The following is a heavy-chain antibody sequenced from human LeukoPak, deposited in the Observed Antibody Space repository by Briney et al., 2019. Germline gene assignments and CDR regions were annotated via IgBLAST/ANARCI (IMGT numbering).Heavy chain of an antibody. CDR2: INHSGST. V-gene: IGHV4-34*01. CDR3: ARGRPLRGIVVVITTARFRLHAFDI. J-gene: IGHJ3*02. D-gene: IGHD3-22*01. Sequence: PSETLSLTCAVYGGSFGGYYWSWIRQPPGKGLEWIGEINHSGSTKYNPSLKSRVTISVSTSKNQSSLQLMLVTAADMAVYYCARGRPLRGIVVVITTARFRLHAFDIWGQGTMVTVSS. CDR1: GGSFGGYY.